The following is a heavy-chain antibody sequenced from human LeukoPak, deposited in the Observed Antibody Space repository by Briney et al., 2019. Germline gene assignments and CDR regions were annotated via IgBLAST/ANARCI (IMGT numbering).Heavy chain of an antibody. D-gene: IGHD6-19*01. CDR2: ISGSGTTI. J-gene: IGHJ3*02. CDR1: GFSLTSYA. Sequence: PGGSLRLSCAASGFSLTSYAMSWVRQAPGKGLDWVSGISGSGTTIYYADSAKGRFTISRDNSKNTLYLQMNSLRAEDTAVYYCAKEINHQWLVPLDAFDIWGQGTMVTVSS. V-gene: IGHV3-23*01. CDR3: AKEINHQWLVPLDAFDI.